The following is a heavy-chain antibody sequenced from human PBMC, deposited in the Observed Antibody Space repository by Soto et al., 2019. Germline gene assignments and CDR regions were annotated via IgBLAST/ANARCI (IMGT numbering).Heavy chain of an antibody. CDR3: ARRSISITTYYFDY. Sequence: GESLKISCKGFGYSFSSYWIGWVRQMPGKGLEWMGIIYPGDSDTKYSPSFQGRVTISADKSISTAYLQWSSLKASDTAMYYCARRSISITTYYFDYWGHGTLVTVSS. CDR2: IYPGDSDT. V-gene: IGHV5-51*01. CDR1: GYSFSSYW. J-gene: IGHJ4*01. D-gene: IGHD3-3*01.